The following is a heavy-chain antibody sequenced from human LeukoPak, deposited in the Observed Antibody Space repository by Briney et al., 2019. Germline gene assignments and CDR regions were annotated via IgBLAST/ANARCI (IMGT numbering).Heavy chain of an antibody. Sequence: ASVKVSCKASGYTFTNYAMNWVRQAPGQGLEWMGIINPSGGSTSYAQKFQGRVTMTRDMSTSTVYMELSSLRSEDTAVYYCARAPPVTNIVLMVYASYYMDVWGKGTTVTVSS. CDR1: GYTFTNYA. J-gene: IGHJ6*03. CDR2: INPSGGST. D-gene: IGHD2-8*01. V-gene: IGHV1-46*01. CDR3: ARAPPVTNIVLMVYASYYMDV.